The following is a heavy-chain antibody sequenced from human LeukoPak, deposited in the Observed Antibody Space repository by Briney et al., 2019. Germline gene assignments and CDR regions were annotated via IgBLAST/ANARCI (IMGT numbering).Heavy chain of an antibody. V-gene: IGHV3-7*01. CDR2: IKQDGSEK. D-gene: IGHD2-21*01. CDR1: GFTFSSYW. CDR3: ARVVFPSRVSDY. Sequence: GGSLRLSCAASGFTFSSYWMSWVRQAPGKGLEWVSNIKQDGSEKYYVDSVKGRFTISKDNAKNSLYLQMNSLRAEDTAVYYCARVVFPSRVSDYWGQGTLVTVSS. J-gene: IGHJ4*02.